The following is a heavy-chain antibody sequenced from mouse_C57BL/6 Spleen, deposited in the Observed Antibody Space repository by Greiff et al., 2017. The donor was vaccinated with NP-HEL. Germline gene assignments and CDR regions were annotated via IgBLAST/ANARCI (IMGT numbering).Heavy chain of an antibody. V-gene: IGHV5-2*01. CDR2: INSDGGST. J-gene: IGHJ4*01. CDR3: ARQLSTLGAMDY. CDR1: EYEFPSHD. D-gene: IGHD5-5*01. Sequence: DVHLVESGGGLVQPGESLKLSCESNEYEFPSHDMSWVRKTPEKRLELVAAINSDGGSTYYPDTMERRFIISRDNTKKTLYLQMSSLRSEDTALYYCARQLSTLGAMDYWGQGTSVTVSS.